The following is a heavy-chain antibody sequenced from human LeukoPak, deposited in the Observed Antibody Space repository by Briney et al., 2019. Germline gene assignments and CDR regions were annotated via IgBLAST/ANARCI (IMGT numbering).Heavy chain of an antibody. V-gene: IGHV5-51*01. D-gene: IGHD4-11*01. CDR1: GYSFISYW. J-gene: IGHJ3*02. CDR2: VYSGDSET. CDR3: ARRSVPEKTSPSTFDI. Sequence: GESLKISCKGSGYSFISYWVGWGRQMPGERLEWMGVVYSGDSETKYSPSFQGQVTISGDKSISTAYLQWGSLKASDTAIYYCARRSVPEKTSPSTFDIWGQGTMVTVSS.